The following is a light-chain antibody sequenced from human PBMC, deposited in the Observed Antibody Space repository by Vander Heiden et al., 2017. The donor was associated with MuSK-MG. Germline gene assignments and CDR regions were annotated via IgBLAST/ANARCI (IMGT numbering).Light chain of an antibody. Sequence: QSALTQAASVSGTVGPTVTISCTGNSNNVGSYAVGWYQQISHYTPKTVMFGNSLPSGFPVRFSGSESGTTASLTISGLKPEDEADYYYSTWDYSLSAPAVFGGGTQLTAL. CDR2: GNS. V-gene: IGLV1-44*01. J-gene: IGLJ7*02. CDR1: SNNVGSYA. CDR3: STWDYSLSAPAV.